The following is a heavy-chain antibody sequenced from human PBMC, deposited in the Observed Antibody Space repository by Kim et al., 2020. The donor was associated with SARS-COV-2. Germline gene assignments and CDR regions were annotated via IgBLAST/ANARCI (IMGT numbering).Heavy chain of an antibody. CDR2: IYASGTT. J-gene: IGHJ4*02. CDR1: GGSINNYY. D-gene: IGHD6-19*01. V-gene: IGHV4-4*07. Sequence: GSLSLTCTVSGGSINNYYWSWIRQPAGKGLEWIGRIYASGTTNYNPSLKSRVTMSVDTSKNQFSLNLSSVTAADTAVYYCARGGGYSSGKAKFDYWGQGTLVTASS. CDR3: ARGGGYSSGKAKFDY.